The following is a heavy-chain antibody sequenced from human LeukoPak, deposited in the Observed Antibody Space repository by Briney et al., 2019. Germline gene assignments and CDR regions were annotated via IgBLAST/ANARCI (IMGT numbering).Heavy chain of an antibody. D-gene: IGHD6-13*01. CDR3: ASLPRGSSCLDY. Sequence: SETLSLTCTVSGGSISSGGYYWSWTGQPPGKGLEGIGYIYYSGSTNYNPSLKSRVTISVDTSKNQFSLKLSSVTAADTAVYYCASLPRGSSCLDYWGQGTLVTVSS. CDR1: GGSISSGGYY. CDR2: IYYSGST. V-gene: IGHV4-31*03. J-gene: IGHJ4*02.